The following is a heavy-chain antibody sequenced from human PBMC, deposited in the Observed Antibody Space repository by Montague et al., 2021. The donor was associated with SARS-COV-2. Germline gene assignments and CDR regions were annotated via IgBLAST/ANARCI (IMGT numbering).Heavy chain of an antibody. CDR3: ARERRYCSGGSCYSGWFDP. V-gene: IGHV4-38-2*02. CDR2: IYHSGST. D-gene: IGHD2-15*01. J-gene: IGHJ5*02. CDR1: GYSISSGYY. Sequence: SETLSLTCTVSGYSISSGYYWGWIRQPPGKGLEWIGSIYHSGSTYYNPSLKSRVTISVDTSKNQFSLKLSSVTAADTAVHYCARERRYCSGGSCYSGWFDPWGQGTLVTVSS.